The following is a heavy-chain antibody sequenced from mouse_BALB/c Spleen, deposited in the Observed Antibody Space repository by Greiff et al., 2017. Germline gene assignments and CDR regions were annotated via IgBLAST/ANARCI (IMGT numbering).Heavy chain of an antibody. D-gene: IGHD1-2*01. CDR2: INPSNGGT. CDR1: GYTFTSYY. V-gene: IGHV1S81*02. Sequence: QVQLQQPGAELVKPGASVKLSCKASGYTFTSYYMYWVKQRPGQGLEWIGGINPSNGGTNFNEKFKSKATLTVDKSSSTAYMQLSSLTSEDSAVYYCTRGLHTTATAYWGQGTTLTVSS. CDR3: TRGLHTTATAY. J-gene: IGHJ2*01.